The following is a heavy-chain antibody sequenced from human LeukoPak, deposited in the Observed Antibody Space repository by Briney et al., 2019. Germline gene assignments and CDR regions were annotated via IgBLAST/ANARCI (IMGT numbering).Heavy chain of an antibody. Sequence: ASVKVSCKASGYTFTGYYMHWVRQAPGQGLEWMGWINPDNGGTDYAQKFQGRVTMTRDMSISTAYMELSRLRSDDTAVYYCARDPSNSGYDYLYYFDYWGQGTLVTVSS. CDR1: GYTFTGYY. V-gene: IGHV1-2*02. CDR3: ARDPSNSGYDYLYYFDY. CDR2: INPDNGGT. J-gene: IGHJ4*02. D-gene: IGHD5-12*01.